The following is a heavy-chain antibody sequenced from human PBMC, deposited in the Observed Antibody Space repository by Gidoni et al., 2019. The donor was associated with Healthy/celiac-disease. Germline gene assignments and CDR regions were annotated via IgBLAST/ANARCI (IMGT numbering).Heavy chain of an antibody. CDR3: ARELSGWSTPIDY. CDR1: GFPFSSYS. CDR2: ISSSSSTI. V-gene: IGHV3-48*02. D-gene: IGHD6-19*01. J-gene: IGHJ4*02. Sequence: EVQLVESGGGLVQPGGSLRLSCAASGFPFSSYSMNWVRKAPGKGLEWVSYISSSSSTIYYADSGKGRFTISRDNAKNSLYLQMNSLRDEDTAVYYCARELSGWSTPIDYWGQGTLVTVSS.